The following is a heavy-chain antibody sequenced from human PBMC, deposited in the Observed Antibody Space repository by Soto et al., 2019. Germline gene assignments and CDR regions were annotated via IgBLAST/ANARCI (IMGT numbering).Heavy chain of an antibody. D-gene: IGHD3-3*01. V-gene: IGHV6-1*01. J-gene: IGHJ5*02. CDR3: ARELGAYYDFWSGYPNWFDP. CDR2: TYYRSKWYN. Sequence: QSQTLSLTCAISGDSVSSNSAAWNWIRQSPSRGLEWLGRTYYRSKWYNDYAVSVKSRITINPDTSKNQFSLQLNSVTPEDTAVYYCARELGAYYDFWSGYPNWFDPWGQGTLVTVSS. CDR1: GDSVSSNSAA.